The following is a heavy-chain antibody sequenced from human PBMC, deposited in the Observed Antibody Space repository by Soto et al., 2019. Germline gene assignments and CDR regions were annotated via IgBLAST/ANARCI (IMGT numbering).Heavy chain of an antibody. CDR1: GFTFSSSG. V-gene: IGHV3-23*01. CDR2: ISASGGET. J-gene: IGHJ4*02. Sequence: GGSLRLSCATSGFTFSSSGMSWVRQAPGKGLEWVSGISASGGETYYGDSVKGRFTISRGNSKNTLYLQMNSLRAEDTAIYYCANDPPGHYFWSQGTRVTVSS. CDR3: ANDPPGHYF.